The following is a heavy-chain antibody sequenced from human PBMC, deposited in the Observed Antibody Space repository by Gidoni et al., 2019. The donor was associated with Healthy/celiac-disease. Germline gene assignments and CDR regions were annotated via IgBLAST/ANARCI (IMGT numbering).Heavy chain of an antibody. D-gene: IGHD3-10*01. Sequence: EVQLVESGGGLVQPGGSLRLSCAASGYTFSSYWMSWVRQAPGKGLAWVANIKQAGSEKYYVDSVKGRFTISRDNAKNSLYLQMNSLRAEDTAVYYCARLWFGELYFDYWGQGTLVTVSS. J-gene: IGHJ4*02. V-gene: IGHV3-7*03. CDR3: ARLWFGELYFDY. CDR2: IKQAGSEK. CDR1: GYTFSSYW.